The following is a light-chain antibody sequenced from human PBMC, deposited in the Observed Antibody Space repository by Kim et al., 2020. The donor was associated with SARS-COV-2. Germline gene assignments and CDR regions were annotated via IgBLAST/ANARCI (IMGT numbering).Light chain of an antibody. V-gene: IGKV1-39*01. CDR1: QSISSY. J-gene: IGKJ2*01. CDR2: AAS. Sequence: SASVGDRVTITCRASQSISSYLNWYQQKPGKAPKLLIYAASSLQSGVPSRFSGSGSGTDFTLTISSLQPEDFATYYCQQCNSTPYTFGQGTKLEI. CDR3: QQCNSTPYT.